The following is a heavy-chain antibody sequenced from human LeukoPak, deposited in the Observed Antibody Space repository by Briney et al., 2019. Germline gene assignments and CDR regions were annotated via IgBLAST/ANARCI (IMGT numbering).Heavy chain of an antibody. V-gene: IGHV3-30*04. J-gene: IGHJ6*03. D-gene: IGHD3-16*01. Sequence: GGSLRPSCAASGFTFSSYAMSWVRQAPGKGLEGVEVISYDGSNKYYADSVKGRFTISRDNSKNTLYLQMNSLRAEDTAVYYCARMKRGYYYYMDVWGKGTTVTVSS. CDR2: ISYDGSNK. CDR1: GFTFSSYA. CDR3: ARMKRGYYYYMDV.